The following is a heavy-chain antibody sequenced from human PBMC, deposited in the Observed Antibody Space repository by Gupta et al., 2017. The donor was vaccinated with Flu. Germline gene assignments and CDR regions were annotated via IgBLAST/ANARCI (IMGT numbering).Heavy chain of an antibody. CDR3: AKDVRRVAAYYFDY. CDR1: GFPFSSYA. J-gene: IGHJ4*02. CDR2: ISTDGRDY. Sequence: QVQLVESGGGVVQPGRSLRLSCATSGFPFSSYAMHWVRQAPGKGLEWVAVISTDGRDYYYTDSVKGRFTISRDNSKNTLYLQMNSLRSEDTAVYYCAKDVRRVAAYYFDYWGQGTLITVSS. D-gene: IGHD6-25*01. V-gene: IGHV3-30*18.